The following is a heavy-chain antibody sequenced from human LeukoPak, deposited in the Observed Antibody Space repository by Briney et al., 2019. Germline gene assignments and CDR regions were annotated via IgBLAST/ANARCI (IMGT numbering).Heavy chain of an antibody. CDR3: AKDRWATQTTYDAFDI. CDR1: GFTFSIYG. Sequence: GGSLRLSCAASGFTFSIYGMHWVRQAPGKGLEWVAFIRHDESNNYYADSVKGRFTISRDTSNNTLYLQMNSLRAEDTAVYYCAKDRWATQTTYDAFDIWGQGTMVTVSS. D-gene: IGHD1-1*01. CDR2: IRHDESNN. V-gene: IGHV3-30*02. J-gene: IGHJ3*02.